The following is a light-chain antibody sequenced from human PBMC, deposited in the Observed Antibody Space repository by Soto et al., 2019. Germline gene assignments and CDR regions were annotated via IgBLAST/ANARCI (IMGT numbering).Light chain of an antibody. CDR3: QEYNNWPPWT. J-gene: IGKJ1*01. CDR2: GAS. CDR1: QNVSNY. Sequence: EIVLTQSPATLSLSPGERATLSCRASQNVSNYLAWYQQKPGQAPRLLIYGASTRATGIPARFSGSGSGTGFTLTISSLQSEDFAVYYCQEYNNWPPWTFGQGTKVDIK. V-gene: IGKV3-15*01.